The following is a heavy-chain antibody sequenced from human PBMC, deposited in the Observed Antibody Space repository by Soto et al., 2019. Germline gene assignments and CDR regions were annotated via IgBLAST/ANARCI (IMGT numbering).Heavy chain of an antibody. J-gene: IGHJ6*02. V-gene: IGHV4-30-4*01. CDR3: ARALYSSFPRYYYYGMDV. D-gene: IGHD4-4*01. CDR1: GGSISSGDYY. Sequence: QVQLQESGPGLVKPSQTLSLTCTVSGGSISSGDYYWSWIRQPPGKGLEWIGYIYYSGSTYYNPSLKSRVTLSVHTSKNQFSLQLSSVTAADTAVYYCARALYSSFPRYYYYGMDVWGQGTTVTVSS. CDR2: IYYSGST.